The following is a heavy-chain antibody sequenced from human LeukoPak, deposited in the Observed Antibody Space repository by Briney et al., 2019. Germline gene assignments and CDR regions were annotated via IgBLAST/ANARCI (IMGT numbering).Heavy chain of an antibody. CDR1: GFNFSAYT. D-gene: IGHD3-10*01. Sequence: GGSLRLSCATSGFNFSAYTMNWVRQAPGKGLDWVSSISPTTAYIHYADSMKGRFTISRDNARRSLYLQMNSLRVEDTAMYYCVSSLHGFSYGPGYWGQGTLVIVSS. V-gene: IGHV3-21*01. J-gene: IGHJ4*02. CDR2: ISPTTAYI. CDR3: VSSLHGFSYGPGY.